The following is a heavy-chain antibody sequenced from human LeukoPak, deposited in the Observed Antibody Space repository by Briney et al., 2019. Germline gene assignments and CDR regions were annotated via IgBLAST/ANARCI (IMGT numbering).Heavy chain of an antibody. D-gene: IGHD5-18*01. J-gene: IGHJ4*02. CDR3: TRDDVDTAMYFDY. CDR2: IRSKAYGGTT. V-gene: IGHV3-49*04. CDR1: GFIFGDYV. Sequence: GGSLRLSCTASGFIFGDYVMSWVRQAPGKGLEWVGFIRSKAYGGTTEYAASVKGRFTISRDDSESIAYLQMNSLKTEDTAVYYCTRDDVDTAMYFDYWGQGTLVTVSS.